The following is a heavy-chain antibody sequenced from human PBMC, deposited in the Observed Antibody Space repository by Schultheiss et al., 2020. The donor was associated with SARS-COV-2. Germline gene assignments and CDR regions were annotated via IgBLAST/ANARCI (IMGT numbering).Heavy chain of an antibody. D-gene: IGHD2-21*02. Sequence: GGSLRLSCAASGFTFSSYAMSWVRQAPGKGLEWISYINGASSHTDYADSVKGRFTISRDNAKKSLYLELNSLRAEDTAVYYCARDGIRTAPGNWFDPWGQGILVTVSS. CDR2: INGASSHT. V-gene: IGHV3-21*05. CDR3: ARDGIRTAPGNWFDP. CDR1: GFTFSSYA. J-gene: IGHJ5*02.